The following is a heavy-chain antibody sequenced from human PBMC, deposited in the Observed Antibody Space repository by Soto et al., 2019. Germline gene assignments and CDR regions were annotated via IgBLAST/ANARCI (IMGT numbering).Heavy chain of an antibody. CDR1: GFTFSSYG. CDR2: ISYDGSNK. Sequence: QVQLVESGGGVVQPGRSLTLSCAASGFTFSSYGMHWVRQAPGKGLEWVAVISYDGSNKYYADSVKGRFTISRDNSKNTLYLQMNSLRAEDTAVYYCAKGGCGGDCYPAHDAFDIWGQGTMVTVSS. D-gene: IGHD2-21*02. V-gene: IGHV3-30*18. J-gene: IGHJ3*02. CDR3: AKGGCGGDCYPAHDAFDI.